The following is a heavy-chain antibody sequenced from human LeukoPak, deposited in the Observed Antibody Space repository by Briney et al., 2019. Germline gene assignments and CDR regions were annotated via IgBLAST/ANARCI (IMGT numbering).Heavy chain of an antibody. CDR2: IYPADSDT. CDR3: ARRNWNSGYYLDL. D-gene: IGHD3-22*01. V-gene: IGHV5-51*01. Sequence: GESLKISCEASGYNFIHYWIGWVRQVPGKGLEWMGIIYPADSDTKYSPSFHGQVTISADKSISTAYLQLVNLKPSDTAIYHCARRNWNSGYYLDLWGQGTPVTVSS. J-gene: IGHJ4*02. CDR1: GYNFIHYW.